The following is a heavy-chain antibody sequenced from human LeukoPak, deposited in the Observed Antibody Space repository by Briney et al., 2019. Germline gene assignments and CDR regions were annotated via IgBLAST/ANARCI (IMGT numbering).Heavy chain of an antibody. Sequence: SETLSLTCAVSGYSISSGYYWGWVRQPPGKGLEWIGSVYHTGSTYYNPSLESRVTISVDTSKNHLSLKLTSVTAADTAVYYCARYNSGYYYYFDYWGQGTLVTVSS. CDR3: ARYNSGYYYYFDY. V-gene: IGHV4-38-2*01. CDR1: GYSISSGYY. J-gene: IGHJ4*02. D-gene: IGHD3-22*01. CDR2: VYHTGST.